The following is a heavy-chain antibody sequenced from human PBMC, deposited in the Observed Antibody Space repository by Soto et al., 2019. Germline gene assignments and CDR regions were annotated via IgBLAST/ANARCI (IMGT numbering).Heavy chain of an antibody. V-gene: IGHV3-33*01. J-gene: IGHJ6*03. CDR3: ARGTGYYYYSMDV. CDR1: GFTFSDYG. Sequence: QVQLVESGGGVVQPGRSLRLSCAASGFTFSDYGMHWVRQAPGKGLERVAIVWYDGNNQYYADSVRGRFTISRDNSRNTLYLQMSNLRAEDTSVYFCARGTGYYYYSMDVWGKGTTVTVSS. CDR2: VWYDGNNQ.